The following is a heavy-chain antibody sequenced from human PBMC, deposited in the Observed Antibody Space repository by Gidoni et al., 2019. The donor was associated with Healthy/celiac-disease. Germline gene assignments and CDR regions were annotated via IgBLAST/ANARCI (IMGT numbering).Heavy chain of an antibody. D-gene: IGHD3-9*01. CDR2: ISYDGSNK. V-gene: IGHV3-30*18. CDR3: AKDFGDDILTGYYNRGGLMDV. J-gene: IGHJ6*04. CDR1: GFTFRSYG. Sequence: QVQLVESGGGVVQPGRSLRLSCAASGFTFRSYGMHWVRQAPGKGLEWVAVISYDGSNKYYADSVKGRFTISRDNSKNRLYLQMHSLRAEDTAVYYCAKDFGDDILTGYYNRGGLMDVWGKGTTVTVSS.